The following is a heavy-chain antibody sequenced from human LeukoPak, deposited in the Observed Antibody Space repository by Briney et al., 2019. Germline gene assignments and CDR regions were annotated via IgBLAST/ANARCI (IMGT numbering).Heavy chain of an antibody. CDR2: IYTSGST. Sequence: SETLSLTCTVSGGPISSGSYYWSWIRQPAGKGLEWIGRIYTSGSTNYNPSLKSRVTISVDTSKNQFSLKLSSVTAADTAVYYCARGGTWGATVTSNDYWGQGTLVTVSS. V-gene: IGHV4-61*02. D-gene: IGHD4-17*01. CDR1: GGPISSGSYY. CDR3: ARGGTWGATVTSNDY. J-gene: IGHJ4*02.